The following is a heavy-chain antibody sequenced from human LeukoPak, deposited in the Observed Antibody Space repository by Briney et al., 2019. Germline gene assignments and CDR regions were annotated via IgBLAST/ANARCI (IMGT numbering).Heavy chain of an antibody. J-gene: IGHJ4*02. CDR2: IKQDGSEK. CDR3: AGGTGFIIKD. D-gene: IGHD3-9*01. CDR1: GFTFSLYW. Sequence: PGGSLRLSCAASGFTFSLYWMNWVRRAPGKGLEWVANIKQDGSEKNYVDSVKDRFTISRDNAKNSLYLQMNNLRVEDTAMYYCAGGTGFIIKDWGQGTLVTVSS. V-gene: IGHV3-7*03.